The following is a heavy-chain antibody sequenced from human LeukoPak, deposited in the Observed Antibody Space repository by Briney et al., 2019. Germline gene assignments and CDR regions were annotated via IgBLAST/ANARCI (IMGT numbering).Heavy chain of an antibody. V-gene: IGHV3-15*07. CDR2: IKNKDEGEKT. D-gene: IGHD3-16*01. Sequence: GGSLRLSWAVSGFSFTNVWMNWVRQAPGKGLEWVGRIKNKDEGEKTDYAAPVKGRFTISRDDSKATLFLQMNSLKMEDTAIYYCTTGIDYGGGYWGQGTLVSVSS. CDR1: GFSFTNVW. CDR3: TTGIDYGGGY. J-gene: IGHJ4*02.